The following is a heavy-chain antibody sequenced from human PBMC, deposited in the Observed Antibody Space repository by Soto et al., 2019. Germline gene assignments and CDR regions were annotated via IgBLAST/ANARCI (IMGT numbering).Heavy chain of an antibody. V-gene: IGHV3-74*01. CDR1: GFTFSKYW. CDR2: VSGDGSGT. J-gene: IGHJ4*02. CDR3: ARATAENIGLPFY. D-gene: IGHD5-12*01. Sequence: EVQLVESGGGLVQPGGSLRLSCAASGFTFSKYWMHWVRQAPGKGLVWVSRVSGDGSGTTYADSVKGRLTISRDNAKSTLYLQLHSLGAEDTAIYYCARATAENIGLPFYWGLGSLVTVSS.